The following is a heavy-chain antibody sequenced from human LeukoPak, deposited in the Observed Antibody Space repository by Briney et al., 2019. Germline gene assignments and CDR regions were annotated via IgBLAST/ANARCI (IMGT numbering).Heavy chain of an antibody. CDR1: GYSISSGYY. V-gene: IGHV4-38-2*01. CDR2: IYHSGST. J-gene: IGHJ6*03. Sequence: SETLSLTCAVSGYSISSGYYWGWIRQPPGKGLEWTGSIYHSGSTYYNPSLKSRVTISVDTSKNQFSLKLNSVTAADTAVYYCARGPGQLLVGYYYYYMDVWGKGTTVTVSS. D-gene: IGHD2-2*01. CDR3: ARGPGQLLVGYYYYYMDV.